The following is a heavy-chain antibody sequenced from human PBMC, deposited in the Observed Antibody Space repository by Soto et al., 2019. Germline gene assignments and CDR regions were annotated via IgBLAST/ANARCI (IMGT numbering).Heavy chain of an antibody. J-gene: IGHJ6*02. CDR3: SRDGIVVVVAANYYGMDV. CDR1: GFTFSSYA. V-gene: IGHV3-30-3*01. Sequence: QVQLVESGGGVVQPGRSLRLSCAASGFTFSSYAMHWVRQAPGKGLEWVAVISYDGSNKYYADSVKGRFTISRDDCKVELYLQMSSLRAEDTAVYYCSRDGIVVVVAANYYGMDVGGQGTTVTVSS. D-gene: IGHD2-15*01. CDR2: ISYDGSNK.